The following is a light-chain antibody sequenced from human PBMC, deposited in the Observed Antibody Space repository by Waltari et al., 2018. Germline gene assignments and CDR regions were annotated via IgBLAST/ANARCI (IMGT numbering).Light chain of an antibody. CDR1: QVLNSW. CDR3: QHYSGRPYT. V-gene: IGKV1-12*01. CDR2: AAS. J-gene: IGKJ2*01. Sequence: DIQMTQSPSSVSASVGDRVSITCRSSQVLNSWLAWYQQKPGKAPKLLISAASRLQSGVPERFSGSGSETEFTLTIDSLQAEDVAVYYCQHYSGRPYTIGQGTKLEIK.